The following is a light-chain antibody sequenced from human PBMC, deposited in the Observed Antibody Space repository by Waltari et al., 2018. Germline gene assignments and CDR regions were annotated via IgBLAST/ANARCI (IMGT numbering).Light chain of an antibody. CDR1: QSISSY. CDR2: AAS. J-gene: IGKJ1*01. Sequence: IQLTRSPSPLPASVGTRVTTTCRASQSISSYLSWYQQKPGRAPKLLIYAASSLESGVPSRFSGSGSGRDFTLIISSLQPEDFATYSCQQSYSQTRTFGQGTKVEI. CDR3: QQSYSQTRT. V-gene: IGKV1-39*01.